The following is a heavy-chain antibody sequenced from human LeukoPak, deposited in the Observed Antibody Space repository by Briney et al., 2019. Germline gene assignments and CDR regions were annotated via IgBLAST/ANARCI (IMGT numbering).Heavy chain of an antibody. Sequence: GGSLRLSCAASEFTFSSYWMSWVRQAPGKGLEWVANIKQDGSEEYYVDSVKGRFTISRDDAKNSLYLQMNSLRAEDTAMYYCARDTRGESDYWGHGTLVTASS. CDR3: ARDTRGESDY. CDR1: EFTFSSYW. J-gene: IGHJ4*01. CDR2: IKQDGSEE. V-gene: IGHV3-7*01. D-gene: IGHD2-2*01.